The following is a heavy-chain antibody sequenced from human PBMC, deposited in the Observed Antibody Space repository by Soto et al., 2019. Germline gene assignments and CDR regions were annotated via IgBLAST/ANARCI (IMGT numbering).Heavy chain of an antibody. Sequence: GASVKVSCKSSGYTFTNYYINWVRQATGQGLEWMGWMNPNSANTGYAQKFQGRVTMTRNTSISTAYMQLSSLRSEDTAVYYCGRVIGSYGFRLVDYWGQGTLVTVSS. V-gene: IGHV1-8*01. J-gene: IGHJ4*02. D-gene: IGHD5-18*01. CDR1: GYTFTNYY. CDR3: GRVIGSYGFRLVDY. CDR2: MNPNSANT.